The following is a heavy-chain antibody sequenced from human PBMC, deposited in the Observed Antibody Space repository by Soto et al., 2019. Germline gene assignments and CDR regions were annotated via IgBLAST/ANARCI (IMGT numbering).Heavy chain of an antibody. J-gene: IGHJ4*02. CDR2: INTDGSST. V-gene: IGHV3-74*01. CDR1: GFTFSSYW. Sequence: EVQLVESGGGLVQPGGSLRLSCAASGFTFSSYWMHWVRQAPGKGLVWISRINTDGSSTSYVDSVQGRFTISRDNGKKTLFLQMNSLSGEDSAVYYCARRGSGVTRGLHYWGQGTLVTVSS. CDR3: ARRGSGVTRGLHY. D-gene: IGHD2-15*01.